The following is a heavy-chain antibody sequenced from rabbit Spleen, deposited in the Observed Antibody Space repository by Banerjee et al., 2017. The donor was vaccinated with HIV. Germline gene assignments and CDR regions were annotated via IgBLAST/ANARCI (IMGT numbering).Heavy chain of an antibody. J-gene: IGHJ6*01. CDR1: GFTLSSYY. CDR3: VREVAARFGL. D-gene: IGHD4-1*01. Sequence: HLKESGGGLVQPGGSLKLSCTASGFTLSSYYMNWVRQAPGKGLEWIGYIDPVFGITYYANWVNGRFSISRENAQNTVSLQLNSLTAADTATYFCVREVAARFGLWGPGTLVTVS. CDR2: IDPVFGIT. V-gene: IGHV1S7*01.